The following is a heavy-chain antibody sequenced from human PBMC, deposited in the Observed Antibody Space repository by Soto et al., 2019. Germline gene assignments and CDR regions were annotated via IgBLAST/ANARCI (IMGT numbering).Heavy chain of an antibody. Sequence: ASVKVSCKTSGYTFSNYGITWVRQAPGQPLEWLGWISLYSDGTNYAQKFQGRVSMTTDTSTTTAYMELRSLRSDDSAVYYCARVVPGAEAWFGPWGQGTLVTVSS. CDR1: GYTFSNYG. D-gene: IGHD2-2*01. V-gene: IGHV1-18*01. J-gene: IGHJ5*02. CDR3: ARVVPGAEAWFGP. CDR2: ISLYSDGT.